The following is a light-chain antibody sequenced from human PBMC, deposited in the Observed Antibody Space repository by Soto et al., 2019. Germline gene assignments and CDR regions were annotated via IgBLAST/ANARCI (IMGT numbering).Light chain of an antibody. CDR1: SRDVGAYNY. Sequence: SVLTQPPSPSGSPGQSVTISCPGTSRDVGAYNYVSWYQQLPGKAPKLIIYEVSKRPSGVPDRFSGSKSGNTASLTVSGLQAEDEADYYCTSYAGTYSFFYVFGTGTKVTVL. V-gene: IGLV2-8*01. CDR3: TSYAGTYSFFYV. J-gene: IGLJ1*01. CDR2: EVS.